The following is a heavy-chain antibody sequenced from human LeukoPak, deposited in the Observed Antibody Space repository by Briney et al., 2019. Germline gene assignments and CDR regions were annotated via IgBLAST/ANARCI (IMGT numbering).Heavy chain of an antibody. D-gene: IGHD3-22*01. CDR2: ISASGGST. J-gene: IGHJ4*02. CDR3: AKGSYYDSSGSFYFDY. Sequence: GGSLRLSCAASGFTFSSSAMSWVRQVPGKGLEWVSGISASGGSTYYADSVRGRFTISRDNSKNTLYVQMNSLRDEDTAVYYCAKGSYYDSSGSFYFDYWGQGTLVTVSS. CDR1: GFTFSSSA. V-gene: IGHV3-23*01.